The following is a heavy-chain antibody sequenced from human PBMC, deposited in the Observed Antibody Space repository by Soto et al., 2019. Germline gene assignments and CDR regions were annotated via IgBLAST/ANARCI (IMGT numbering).Heavy chain of an antibody. CDR2: ISYDGSNK. D-gene: IGHD3-22*01. CDR1: GFTFSSYA. CDR3: ARVGKYYYDSSCYYKYYGMDV. Sequence: QVQLVESGGGVVQPGRSLRLSCAASGFTFSSYAMHWVRQAPGKGLEWVAVISYDGSNKYYADSVKGRFTISRDNSKNTLYLQMNSLRAEDTAVYYCARVGKYYYDSSCYYKYYGMDVWGQGTTVTVSS. J-gene: IGHJ6*02. V-gene: IGHV3-30-3*01.